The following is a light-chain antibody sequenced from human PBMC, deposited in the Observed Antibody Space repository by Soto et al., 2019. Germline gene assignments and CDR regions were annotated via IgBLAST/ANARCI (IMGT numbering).Light chain of an antibody. CDR2: TAS. V-gene: IGKV1-39*01. Sequence: DIQMTQSPSALSASVGDRVTNTCRASQNIKKYLNWYRQKPGKAPDLLIYTASSLQVGFPSRFSGSGSGTDFSLTITSLQREDSAIYFCQQSFSAPLTFGGGTKVDIK. CDR1: QNIKKY. J-gene: IGKJ4*01. CDR3: QQSFSAPLT.